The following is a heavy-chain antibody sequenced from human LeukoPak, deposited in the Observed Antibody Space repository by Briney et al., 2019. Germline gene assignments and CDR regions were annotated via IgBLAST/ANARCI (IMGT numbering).Heavy chain of an antibody. CDR2: IRYDGSNK. CDR1: GLTFSTCG. D-gene: IGHD2/OR15-2a*01. CDR3: ARGNNLDV. J-gene: IGHJ6*02. V-gene: IGHV3-30*02. Sequence: GGSLRLSCAASGLTFSTCGMHWVRQAPGKGLEWVAFIRYDGSNKYYADSVKGRFIISRDNSENTLSLQMNSPRAEDTAVYYCARGNNLDVWGQGTTVTVSS.